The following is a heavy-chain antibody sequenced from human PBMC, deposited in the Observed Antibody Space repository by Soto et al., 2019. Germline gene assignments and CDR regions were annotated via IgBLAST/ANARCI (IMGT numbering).Heavy chain of an antibody. V-gene: IGHV3-66*01. Sequence: HPGGSLRLSCAASGFTVSSNYMSWVRQAPGKGLEWVSVIYSGGSTYYADSAKGRFTISRDNSKNTLYLQMNSLRAEDTAVYYCARAYCSGGSCYRGLFDYWGQGTLVTVSS. J-gene: IGHJ4*02. CDR2: IYSGGST. CDR1: GFTVSSNY. CDR3: ARAYCSGGSCYRGLFDY. D-gene: IGHD2-15*01.